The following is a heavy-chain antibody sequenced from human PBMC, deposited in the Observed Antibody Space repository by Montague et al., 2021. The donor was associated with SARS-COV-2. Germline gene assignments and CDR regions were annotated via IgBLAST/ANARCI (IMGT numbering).Heavy chain of an antibody. CDR1: GGSFSGYY. CDR2: SNHSGGT. V-gene: IGHV4-34*01. Sequence: SETLSLTCAVYGGSFSGYYWGWIRRPPGKGLEWIGESNHSGGTNYNPXLKGRVTISVDTSKNQFSLKLTSVTAADTAVYYCARGLSGSYSGGWVPVALFDFYHYMDVWAKGTTVTVSS. CDR3: ARGLSGSYSGGWVPVALFDFYHYMDV. D-gene: IGHD6-25*01. J-gene: IGHJ6*03.